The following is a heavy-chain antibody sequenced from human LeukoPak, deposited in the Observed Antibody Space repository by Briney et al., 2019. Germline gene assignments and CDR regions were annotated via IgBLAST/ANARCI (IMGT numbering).Heavy chain of an antibody. D-gene: IGHD7-27*01. J-gene: IGHJ2*01. CDR1: GFTFSNYW. Sequence: PGGSLRLSCEGSGFTFSNYWLGWVRQAPGKGLQWVANIKTDGSEKYYVDSVKGRFTISRDNAKNSLYLQMNSLRAEDTAVYYCATGVRPPPYNIDSWYFGLWGRGTLVTVSS. CDR2: IKTDGSEK. CDR3: ATGVRPPPYNIDSWYFGL. V-gene: IGHV3-7*01.